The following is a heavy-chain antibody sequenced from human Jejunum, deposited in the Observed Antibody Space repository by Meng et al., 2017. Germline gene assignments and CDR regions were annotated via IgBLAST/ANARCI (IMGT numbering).Heavy chain of an antibody. J-gene: IGHJ4*02. CDR2: MNPNNGDI. V-gene: IGHV1-8*01. CDR3: ARGVAAGVDY. D-gene: IGHD6-13*01. CDR1: GFTFSSYN. Sequence: VDLVRAGGEVKKPGASVKVSCKAAGFTFSSYNINWVRQATGQGPEWMGWMNPNNGDIGYAQKFQGRVTMTRDTSVSTAYMELSSLTSEDTAVYYCARGVAAGVDYWGQGTLVTVSS.